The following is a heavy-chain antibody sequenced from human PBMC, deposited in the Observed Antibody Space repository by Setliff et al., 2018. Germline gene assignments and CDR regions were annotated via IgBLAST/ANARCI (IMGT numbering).Heavy chain of an antibody. D-gene: IGHD3-10*01. CDR2: MSGNGHDK. CDR1: GFNFRTYT. V-gene: IGHV3-21*01. J-gene: IGHJ6*02. Sequence: GGSLRLSCAASGFNFRTYTMNWVRQAPGQGLEWVSSMSGNGHDKYYADSLKGRFTIARDNAENSLYLQMNSLRAEDTAVYYCARESSSGSYYIPLYYYYGMDVWGQGTTVTVSS. CDR3: ARESSSGSYYIPLYYYYGMDV.